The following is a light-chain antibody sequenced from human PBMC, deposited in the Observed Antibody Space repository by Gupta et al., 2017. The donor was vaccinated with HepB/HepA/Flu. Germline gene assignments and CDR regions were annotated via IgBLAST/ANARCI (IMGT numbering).Light chain of an antibody. Sequence: DIQMTQSSSSLSASVGDRVTITCQASQDISNYLNWYQQKTGKAPKLLIYDASNLETGVPSRFSGSGSGTDFTFTISSLQPEDIATYYCQQYDNLLLLTFGGGTKVEIK. CDR3: QQYDNLLLLT. J-gene: IGKJ4*01. CDR2: DAS. V-gene: IGKV1-33*01. CDR1: QDISNY.